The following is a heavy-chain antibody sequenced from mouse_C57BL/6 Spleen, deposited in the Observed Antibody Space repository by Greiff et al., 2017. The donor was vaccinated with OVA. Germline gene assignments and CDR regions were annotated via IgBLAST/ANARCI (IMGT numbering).Heavy chain of an antibody. CDR2: IRNKANGYTT. V-gene: IGHV7-3*01. CDR1: GFTFTDYY. J-gene: IGHJ1*03. Sequence: DVQLQESGGGLVQPGGSLSLSCAASGFTFTDYYMSWVRQPPGKALEWLGFIRNKANGYTTEYSASVKGRFTISRDNSQSILYLQMNALRAEDSATYYCARYENYDWYFDVWGTGTTVTVSS. CDR3: ARYENYDWYFDV. D-gene: IGHD1-1*01.